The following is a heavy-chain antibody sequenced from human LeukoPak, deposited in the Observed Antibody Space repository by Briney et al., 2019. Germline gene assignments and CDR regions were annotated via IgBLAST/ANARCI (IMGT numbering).Heavy chain of an antibody. V-gene: IGHV3-23*01. CDR1: GFTFSSYA. J-gene: IGHJ4*02. Sequence: GGSLRLSCAASGFTFSSYAMSWVRQAPGKGLEWVSAISGSGGSTYYADSVKGRFTISRDNSKNTLYLQMNSLRAEDTAVYYCAKDKRHYYDSSGYYPDYWGQGTLVTVSS. CDR3: AKDKRHYYDSSGYYPDY. CDR2: ISGSGGST. D-gene: IGHD3-22*01.